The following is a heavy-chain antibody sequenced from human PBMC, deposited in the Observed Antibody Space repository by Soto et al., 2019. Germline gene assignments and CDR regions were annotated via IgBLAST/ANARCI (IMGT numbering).Heavy chain of an antibody. D-gene: IGHD2-2*01. CDR2: VSASGGGT. J-gene: IGHJ6*02. CDR3: AKSSSRAHYYAMDV. Sequence: GGSHRHSCAECGFAFSSYPRNGFLQSPGKGLEWVAGVSASGGGTSYADSVKGRFTISRDNSKDTLYLQMNSLRAEDTAVYYCAKSSSRAHYYAMDVWGQGTTVTVSS. CDR1: GFAFSSYP. V-gene: IGHV3-23*01.